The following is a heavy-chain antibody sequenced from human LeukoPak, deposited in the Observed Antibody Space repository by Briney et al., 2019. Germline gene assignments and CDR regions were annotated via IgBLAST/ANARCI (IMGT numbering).Heavy chain of an antibody. Sequence: GGSLRLSCAVSGFTFGDYAMNWVRQAPEKGLEWVSGINGIGDSAGYAVSVKGRFTISRDNAKNSLHLQMNSLRAEDTALYYCARVAVGATFDFWGQGTLVTVSS. CDR3: ARVAVGATFDF. CDR1: GFTFGDYA. V-gene: IGHV3-20*04. J-gene: IGHJ4*02. CDR2: INGIGDSA. D-gene: IGHD1-26*01.